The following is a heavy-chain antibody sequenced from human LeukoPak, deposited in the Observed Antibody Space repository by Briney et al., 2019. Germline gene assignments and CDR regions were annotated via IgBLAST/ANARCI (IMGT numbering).Heavy chain of an antibody. V-gene: IGHV4-31*03. CDR3: ARDRQRRFDY. J-gene: IGHJ4*02. CDR1: GGSISSGAYY. Sequence: SQTLSLTCTVSGGSISSGAYYWSWIRQHPGKGLEWIGYIYYSGSTYYNPSLKSRVTISVDTSKNQFSLKLSSVTAADTAVYYCARDRQRRFDYWGQGTLVTVSS. CDR2: IYYSGST.